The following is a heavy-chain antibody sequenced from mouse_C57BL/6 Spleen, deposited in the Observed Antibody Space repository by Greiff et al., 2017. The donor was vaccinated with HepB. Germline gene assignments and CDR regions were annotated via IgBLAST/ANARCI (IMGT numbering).Heavy chain of an antibody. Sequence: QVQLQQSGPELVKPGASVKISCKASGYAFSSSWMNWVKQRPGKGLEWIGRIYPGDGDTNYNGKFKGKATLTADKSSSTAYMQLSSLTSEDSAVYFCAIIYYDYDEAMDYWGQGTSVTVSS. D-gene: IGHD2-4*01. J-gene: IGHJ4*01. CDR2: IYPGDGDT. CDR3: AIIYYDYDEAMDY. V-gene: IGHV1-82*01. CDR1: GYAFSSSW.